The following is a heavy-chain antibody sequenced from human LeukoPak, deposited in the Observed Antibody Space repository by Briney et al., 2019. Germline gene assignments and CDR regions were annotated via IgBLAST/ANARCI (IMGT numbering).Heavy chain of an antibody. CDR3: ARVNVGGRVDY. CDR1: GYTLTELS. J-gene: IGHJ4*02. Sequence: GASVKVSCKVSGYTLTELSMHWVRQAPGKGLEWMGGFDPEDGETIYAQKFQGRVTMTRNTSISTAYMELSSLRSEDTAVYYCARVNVGGRVDYWGQGTLVTVSS. CDR2: FDPEDGET. V-gene: IGHV1-24*01. D-gene: IGHD1-26*01.